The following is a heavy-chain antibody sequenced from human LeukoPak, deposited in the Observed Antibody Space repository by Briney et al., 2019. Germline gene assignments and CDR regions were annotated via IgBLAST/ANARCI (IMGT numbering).Heavy chain of an antibody. Sequence: QPGGSLRLSCAASGFTFSSYWMHWVRQAPGKGLVWVSRINSDGSSTSYADSVKGRFTISRDNAKNTLYLQMNSLRAEDTAVYYCARVWGYDAFDIWGQGTMVTVSS. J-gene: IGHJ3*02. V-gene: IGHV3-74*01. CDR2: INSDGSST. CDR1: GFTFSSYW. CDR3: ARVWGYDAFDI. D-gene: IGHD7-27*01.